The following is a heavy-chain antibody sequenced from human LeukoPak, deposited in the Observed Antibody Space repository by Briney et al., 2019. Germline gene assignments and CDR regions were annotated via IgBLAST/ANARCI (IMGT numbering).Heavy chain of an antibody. CDR2: ISSSSSTI. J-gene: IGHJ3*02. V-gene: IGHV3-48*01. Sequence: GGSLRLSCAASGLTFSSYSMNWVRQAPGKGLEWVSYISSSSSTIYYADSVKGRFTISRDNAKNSLYLQMNSLRAEDTAVYYCVRDHHRRHYDSQARDTFDIWGQGTMVTVSS. CDR1: GLTFSSYS. D-gene: IGHD3-22*01. CDR3: VRDHHRRHYDSQARDTFDI.